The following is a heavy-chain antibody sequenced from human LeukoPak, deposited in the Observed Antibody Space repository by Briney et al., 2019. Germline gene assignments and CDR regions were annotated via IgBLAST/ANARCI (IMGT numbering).Heavy chain of an antibody. Sequence: GGSLRLSCAASGFTFSSYSMNWVRQAPGKGLEWVSSISSSSSYIYYADSVKGRFTISRDNAKNSLYLQMNSLRAEDTAVCYCARGDSSGYYYGHYWGQGTLVTVSS. CDR1: GFTFSSYS. D-gene: IGHD3-22*01. V-gene: IGHV3-21*01. J-gene: IGHJ4*02. CDR2: ISSSSSYI. CDR3: ARGDSSGYYYGHY.